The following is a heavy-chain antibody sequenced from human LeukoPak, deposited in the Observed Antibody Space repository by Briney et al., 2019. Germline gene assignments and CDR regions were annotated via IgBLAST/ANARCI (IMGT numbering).Heavy chain of an antibody. V-gene: IGHV3-7*01. CDR2: IKQDESEK. CDR3: ARGKAFDI. Sequence: PGGSLTLSCVASGFTFSNCWMSWVREVPGKGLEWVANIKQDESEKYYVDSVKGRFTISRDNAKNSLYLQLNSLRAEDTAVYYCARGKAFDIWGQGTMLTVSS. J-gene: IGHJ3*02. CDR1: GFTFSNCW.